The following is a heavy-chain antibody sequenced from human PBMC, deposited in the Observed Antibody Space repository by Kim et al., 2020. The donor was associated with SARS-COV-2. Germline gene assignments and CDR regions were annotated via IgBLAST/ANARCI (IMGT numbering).Heavy chain of an antibody. V-gene: IGHV4-39*01. CDR3: ARPRYWNEISHAFDM. D-gene: IGHD1-1*01. J-gene: IGHJ3*02. Sequence: NQYLKSRVNISVDTSKNQISLKLRSVTGADTAVYYCARPRYWNEISHAFDMWGQGTMVTVAS.